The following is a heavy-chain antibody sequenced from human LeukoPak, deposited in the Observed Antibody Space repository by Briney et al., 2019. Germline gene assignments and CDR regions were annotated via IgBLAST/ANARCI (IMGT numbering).Heavy chain of an antibody. J-gene: IGHJ4*02. D-gene: IGHD3-10*01. V-gene: IGHV4-59*01. CDR2: IHFSGST. CDR3: ARTFRGAYFDY. CDR1: GGSISSYY. Sequence: SETLSLTCTVSGGSISSYYWSWIRQPPGKGLEWIGYIHFSGSTNYNPSLKSRVTVSDDKSKNQFSLKLSSVTAADTAVYYCARTFRGAYFDYWGQGTLVTVSS.